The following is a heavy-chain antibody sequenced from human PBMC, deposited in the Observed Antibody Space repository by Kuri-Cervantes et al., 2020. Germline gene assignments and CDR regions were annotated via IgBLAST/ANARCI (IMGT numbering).Heavy chain of an antibody. CDR1: GYAFTTYG. J-gene: IGHJ6*03. V-gene: IGHV1-18*01. CDR2: ISANNGNT. Sequence: ASVKVSCKASGYAFTTYGFSWVRQAPGQGLEWMGWISANNGNTNYAQKLQGRVTMTTDTSANTAYMELRGLRSDDTAMYYCARGYYNFWSGYYYYMDVWGKGTTVTVSS. D-gene: IGHD3-3*01. CDR3: ARGYYNFWSGYYYYMDV.